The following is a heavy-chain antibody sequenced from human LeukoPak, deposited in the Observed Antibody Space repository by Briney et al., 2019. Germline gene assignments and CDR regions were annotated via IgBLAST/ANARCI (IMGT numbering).Heavy chain of an antibody. Sequence: SETLSLTCSVSGDSVSRSDSYWDWIRQPPGKGLQWIATIYYSGRTYYSPSLKSRVTISVDTSKNQFSLKLSSVTAADTAVYYCARGLQRNGYKGALSGYWGQGTLVTVSS. CDR1: GDSVSRSDSY. D-gene: IGHD5-24*01. CDR3: ARGLQRNGYKGALSGY. V-gene: IGHV4-39*07. J-gene: IGHJ4*02. CDR2: IYYSGRT.